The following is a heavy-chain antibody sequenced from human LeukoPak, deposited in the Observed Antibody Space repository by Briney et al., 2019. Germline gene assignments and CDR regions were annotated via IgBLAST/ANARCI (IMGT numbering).Heavy chain of an antibody. D-gene: IGHD3-10*01. J-gene: IGHJ5*02. CDR3: ARSLHYYGSGSPPVAWFDP. CDR2: INAGNGNT. CDR1: GYTFTSYA. V-gene: IGHV1-3*01. Sequence: ASVKVSCKASGYTFTSYAMHWVRQAPGQRLEWMGWINAGNGNTKYSQKFQGRVTITRDTSARTAYMELSSLRSEDTAVYYCARSLHYYGSGSPPVAWFDPWGQGTLVTVSS.